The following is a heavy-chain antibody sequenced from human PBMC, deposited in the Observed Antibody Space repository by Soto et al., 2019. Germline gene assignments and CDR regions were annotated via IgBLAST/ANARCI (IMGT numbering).Heavy chain of an antibody. Sequence: GASVKVSCEASGYTFTSYAMHWVRQAPGQRLEWMGWINAGNGNAKYSQKFQGRVTITRDTSASTAYMELSSLRSEDTAVYYCARAQGVVVVPAAIMGSFDPWGQGTLVTVSS. CDR3: ARAQGVVVVPAAIMGSFDP. V-gene: IGHV1-3*01. J-gene: IGHJ5*02. D-gene: IGHD2-2*02. CDR2: INAGNGNA. CDR1: GYTFTSYA.